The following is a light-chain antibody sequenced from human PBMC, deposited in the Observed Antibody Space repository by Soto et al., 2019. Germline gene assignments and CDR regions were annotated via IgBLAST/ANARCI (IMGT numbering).Light chain of an antibody. CDR3: SSYTSTTSYV. J-gene: IGLJ1*01. V-gene: IGLV2-14*01. CDR1: SSDVGGYKY. Sequence: QSVLTQPASVSGSPGQSITISCTGTSSDVGGYKYVSWYQQHPGKAPKLMIFDVSHRPSGVSNRFSVSKSGNTASLTISGLQAEDEAEYYCSSYTSTTSYVFGTGTKLTVL. CDR2: DVS.